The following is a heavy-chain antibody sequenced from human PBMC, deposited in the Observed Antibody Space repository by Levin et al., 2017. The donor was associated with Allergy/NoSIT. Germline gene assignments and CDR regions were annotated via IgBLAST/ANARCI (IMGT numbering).Heavy chain of an antibody. CDR2: INPNSGGT. Sequence: GESLKISCKASGYTFTGYYMHWVRQAPGQGLEWMGWINPNSGGTNYAQKFQGRVTMTRDTSISTAYMELSRLRSDDTAVYYCARDRFDAIEMATILERWGQGTLVTVSS. CDR1: GYTFTGYY. J-gene: IGHJ4*02. V-gene: IGHV1-2*02. D-gene: IGHD5-24*01. CDR3: ARDRFDAIEMATILER.